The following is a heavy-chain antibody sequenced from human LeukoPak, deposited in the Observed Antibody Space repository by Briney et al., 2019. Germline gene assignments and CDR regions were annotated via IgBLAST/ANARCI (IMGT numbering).Heavy chain of an antibody. CDR3: ASTVVVPAAIRVLDH. CDR1: GFTFSSYA. J-gene: IGHJ5*02. V-gene: IGHV3-30-3*01. CDR2: ISYDGSNK. D-gene: IGHD2-2*02. Sequence: GGSLRLSCAASGFTFSSYAMHWVRQALGKGLDWVAVISYDGSNKYYADSVKGRFTISRDNSKNTLYLQMNSLRAEDTALYYCASTVVVPAAIRVLDHWGQGTLVTVSS.